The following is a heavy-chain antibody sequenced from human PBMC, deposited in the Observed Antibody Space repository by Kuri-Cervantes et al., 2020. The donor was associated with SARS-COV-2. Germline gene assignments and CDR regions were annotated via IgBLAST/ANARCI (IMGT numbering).Heavy chain of an antibody. J-gene: IGHJ3*02. CDR3: AREYGSGSYYVQIDI. V-gene: IGHV4-39*07. D-gene: IGHD3-10*01. Sequence: SETLSLTCTVSGGSISSSSYYWGWIRQPPGKGLEWIGSIYYSGSTYYNPSLKSRVTISVDTSKNQFSLKLSSVTAADTAVYYCAREYGSGSYYVQIDIWGQGTMVTVSS. CDR1: GGSISSSSYY. CDR2: IYYSGST.